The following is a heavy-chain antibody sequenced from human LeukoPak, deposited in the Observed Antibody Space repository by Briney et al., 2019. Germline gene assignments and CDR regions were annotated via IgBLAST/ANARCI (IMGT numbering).Heavy chain of an antibody. CDR1: GFSFDDHA. CDR3: AREDIEY. V-gene: IGHV3-20*04. J-gene: IGHJ4*02. Sequence: SGGSLRLSCDASGFSFDDHAMNWVRQGPRKGLEWISVINWNGASTDYADSVKGRFTISRDNTKNSLYLQMNSLRAEDTAVYYCAREDIEYWGQGTLVTVSS. CDR2: INWNGAST.